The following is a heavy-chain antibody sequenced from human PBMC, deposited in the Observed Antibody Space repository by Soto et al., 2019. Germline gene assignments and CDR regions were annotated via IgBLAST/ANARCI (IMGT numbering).Heavy chain of an antibody. CDR1: GGTFSSYI. CDR2: IIPILGLA. D-gene: IGHD3-16*01. Sequence: QVQMGQSGAEVKKPGSSVKVSCKASGGTFSSYIITWVRQAPGQGLEWMGRIIPILGLANYAQRFQGRITITADKSTSTAYIELSSLRSEDTAVYYCASIQPYDYVDPWGQGTLVNGPS. CDR3: ASIQPYDYVDP. V-gene: IGHV1-69*02. J-gene: IGHJ5*02.